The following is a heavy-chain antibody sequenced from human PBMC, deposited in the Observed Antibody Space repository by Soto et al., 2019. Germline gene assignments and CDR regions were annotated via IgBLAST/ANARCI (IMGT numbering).Heavy chain of an antibody. J-gene: IGHJ4*02. Sequence: QVQLLQSGAEVKKPGSSVKVSCKASGATFSSFAFSWVRQAPGQGLEWMGVIIPIFDTINYAQKCQGRVTITADESTGTAYMELSSLTSEDTAVYYCASPLRWSGYYIAFDYWGQGTLVIVSS. V-gene: IGHV1-69*01. CDR1: GATFSSFA. CDR3: ASPLRWSGYYIAFDY. CDR2: IIPIFDTI. D-gene: IGHD3-3*01.